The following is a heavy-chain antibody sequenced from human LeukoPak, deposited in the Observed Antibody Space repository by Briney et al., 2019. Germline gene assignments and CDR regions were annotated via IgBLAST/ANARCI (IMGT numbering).Heavy chain of an antibody. V-gene: IGHV3-21*01. CDR3: ARERNFYYFDY. Sequence: GGSLRLSCGASGFTFSNAWMSWVRQAPGKGLEWVSSITGDCNYIFYADSVKGRFTISRDNAQNSLFLELNSLRGEDTAVYYCARERNFYYFDYWGQGALVTVSS. D-gene: IGHD3-3*01. CDR1: GFTFSNAW. J-gene: IGHJ4*02. CDR2: ITGDCNYI.